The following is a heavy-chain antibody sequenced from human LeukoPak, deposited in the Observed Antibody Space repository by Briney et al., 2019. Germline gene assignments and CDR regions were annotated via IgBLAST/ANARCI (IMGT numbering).Heavy chain of an antibody. D-gene: IGHD3-22*01. CDR3: ARDAASTYYYDSSGYLYFDY. Sequence: PGGSLRLSCAASGFTFSSYSMNWVRQAPGKGLEWVSSISSSSSYIYYADSVKGRFTISRDNAKNSLYLQMNSLRAEDTAVYYCARDAASTYYYDSSGYLYFDYWGQGTLVTVSS. CDR1: GFTFSSYS. CDR2: ISSSSSYI. V-gene: IGHV3-21*01. J-gene: IGHJ4*02.